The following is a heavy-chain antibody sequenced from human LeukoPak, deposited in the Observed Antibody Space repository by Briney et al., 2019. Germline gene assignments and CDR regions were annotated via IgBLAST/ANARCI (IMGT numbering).Heavy chain of an antibody. J-gene: IGHJ4*02. Sequence: PSETLSLTCAVYGGSFSGYYWSWIRQPPGKGLEWLGEINHSGSTNYNPSLKSRVTISVDTSKNQFSLKLSSVTAADTAVYYCARGPPYRCSSTSCYFDYWGQGTLVTVSS. D-gene: IGHD2-2*01. CDR2: INHSGST. CDR3: ARGPPYRCSSTSCYFDY. V-gene: IGHV4-34*01. CDR1: GGSFSGYY.